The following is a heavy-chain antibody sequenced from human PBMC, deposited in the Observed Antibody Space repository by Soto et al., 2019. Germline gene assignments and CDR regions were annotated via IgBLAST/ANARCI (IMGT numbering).Heavy chain of an antibody. CDR1: GFTFSSYG. V-gene: IGHV3-33*01. CDR3: ARALSGDGDYAGIGY. D-gene: IGHD4-17*01. Sequence: QVQLVESGGGVVQPGRSLRLSCAASGFTFSSYGMHWVRQAPGKGLEWVAVIWYDGSKKYYADSVKGRFTISRDNSKNTLYLQMNSLRAEDTAVYYCARALSGDGDYAGIGYWGQGTLVTVSS. J-gene: IGHJ4*02. CDR2: IWYDGSKK.